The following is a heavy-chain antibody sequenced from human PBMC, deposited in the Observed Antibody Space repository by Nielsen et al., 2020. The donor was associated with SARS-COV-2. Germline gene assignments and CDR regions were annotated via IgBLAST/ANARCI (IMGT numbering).Heavy chain of an antibody. V-gene: IGHV3-15*01. CDR3: TTDRVSSSWNYYYYGMDV. CDR2: IKSKTDGGTT. D-gene: IGHD6-13*01. J-gene: IGHJ6*02. Sequence: VRQAPGKGLEWVGRIKSKTDGGTTDYAAPAKGRFTISRDDSKNTLYLQMNSLKTEDTAVYYCTTDRVSSSWNYYYYGMDVWGQGTTVTVSS.